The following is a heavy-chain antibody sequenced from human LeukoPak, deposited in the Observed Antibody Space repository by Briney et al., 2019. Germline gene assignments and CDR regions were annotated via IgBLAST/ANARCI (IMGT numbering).Heavy chain of an antibody. Sequence: GGSLRLSCAASGFTFSTYGMHWVRQAPGKGLEWVAVIWSDGSNRFYADSVKGRFTFSRDNSKNTLSLQMNSLRAEDTAVYYCVKERSPFDAFDILRQGAMVTVCS. CDR1: GFTFSTYG. V-gene: IGHV3-33*06. CDR3: VKERSPFDAFDI. CDR2: IWSDGSNR. J-gene: IGHJ3*02.